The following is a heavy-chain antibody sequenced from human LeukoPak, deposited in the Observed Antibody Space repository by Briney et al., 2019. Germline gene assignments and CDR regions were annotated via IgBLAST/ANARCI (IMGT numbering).Heavy chain of an antibody. CDR3: ARAQMGAPTDY. J-gene: IGHJ4*02. CDR1: GFTFSNYA. CDR2: ISSDGSSI. V-gene: IGHV3-74*01. Sequence: PGGSLRLSCAASGFTFSNYAMSWVRHAPGKGLVGVSRISSDGSSIIYADSVKGRFTISRDIAKNTLYLQMNSLRAEDTAVYYCARAQMGAPTDYWGQGTLVTVSS. D-gene: IGHD1-26*01.